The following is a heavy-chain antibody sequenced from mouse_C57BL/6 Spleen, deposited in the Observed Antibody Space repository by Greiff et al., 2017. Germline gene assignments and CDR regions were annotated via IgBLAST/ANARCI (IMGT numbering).Heavy chain of an antibody. CDR1: GYSFTGYY. CDR2: INPSTGGT. J-gene: IGHJ1*03. V-gene: IGHV1-42*01. Sequence: EVQLQESGPELVKPGASVKISCKASGYSFTGYYMNWVKQSPEKSLEWIGEINPSTGGTTYNQKFKAKATLTVDKSSSTAYMQLKSLTSEDSAVYYCARTYYGRHWYFDVWGTGTTVTVSS. CDR3: ARTYYGRHWYFDV. D-gene: IGHD1-2*01.